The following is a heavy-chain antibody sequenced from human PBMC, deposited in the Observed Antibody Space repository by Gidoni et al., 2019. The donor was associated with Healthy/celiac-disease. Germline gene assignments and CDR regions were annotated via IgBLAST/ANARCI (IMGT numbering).Heavy chain of an antibody. D-gene: IGHD2-2*02. CDR2: ISSSSSYI. J-gene: IGHJ4*02. V-gene: IGHV3-21*01. Sequence: EVQLVESGGGLVKPGGSLRLSCAASGFTFISYSMNWVRQAPGKGLEWVSSISSSSSYIYYADSVKGRFTISRDNAKNSLYLQMNSLRAEDTAVYYCARDNTRYQLLYNNWGPFRYWGQGTLVTVSS. CDR1: GFTFISYS. CDR3: ARDNTRYQLLYNNWGPFRY.